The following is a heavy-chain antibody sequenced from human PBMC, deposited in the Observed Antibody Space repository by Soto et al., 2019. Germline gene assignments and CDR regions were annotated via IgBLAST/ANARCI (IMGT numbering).Heavy chain of an antibody. V-gene: IGHV3-30-3*01. CDR1: GFTFSSYA. Sequence: GGSLRLSCAASGFTFSSYAMHWVRQAPGKGLEWVAVISYDGSNKYYADSVKGRFTISRDNSNNTLYLQMNSLRAEDTAVYFCARPPLYSSGGYFDSWGHGTLVTVSS. J-gene: IGHJ4*01. CDR3: ARPPLYSSGGYFDS. D-gene: IGHD6-19*01. CDR2: ISYDGSNK.